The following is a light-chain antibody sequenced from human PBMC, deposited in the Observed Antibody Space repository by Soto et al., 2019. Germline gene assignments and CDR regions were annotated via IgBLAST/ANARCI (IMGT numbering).Light chain of an antibody. CDR2: GAS. CDR1: QSVSSSY. V-gene: IGKV3-20*01. J-gene: IGKJ5*01. Sequence: IVLTQSPATLSLSPGERATLSCRASQSVSSSYLAWYQQKPGQAPRLLIYGASSRATGIPDRFSGSGSGTDFTLTISRLEPEDFAVYYCQQYGSSPHFGQGTRLEIK. CDR3: QQYGSSPH.